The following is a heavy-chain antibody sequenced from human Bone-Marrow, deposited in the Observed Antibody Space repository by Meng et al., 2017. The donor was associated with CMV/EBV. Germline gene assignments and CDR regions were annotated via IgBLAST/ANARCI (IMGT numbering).Heavy chain of an antibody. Sequence: ASVKVSCKASGYTFTSYDIKWVRQATGQGLEWMGWINPNSGGTNYAQKFQGRVTMTRDTSISTAYMELSRLRSDDTAVYYCARYCSSTSCYVWFDPWGQGTLVTVSS. CDR3: ARYCSSTSCYVWFDP. J-gene: IGHJ5*02. V-gene: IGHV1-2*02. CDR1: GYTFTSYD. CDR2: INPNSGGT. D-gene: IGHD2-2*01.